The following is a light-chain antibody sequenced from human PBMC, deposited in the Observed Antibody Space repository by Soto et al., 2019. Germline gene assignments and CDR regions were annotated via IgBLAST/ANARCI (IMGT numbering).Light chain of an antibody. CDR3: QKYNRAPRT. V-gene: IGKV1-27*01. J-gene: IGKJ1*01. CDR1: QVIGAY. CDR2: AAS. Sequence: DIQMTQSPSSLSASVGDRVTITCRASQVIGAYLAWYQQKPGKVPKLLIDAASTLQSGVPSRFSGGGSGTDFTLTIRSLQPEDIATYYCQKYNRAPRTFGQGTKVEIK.